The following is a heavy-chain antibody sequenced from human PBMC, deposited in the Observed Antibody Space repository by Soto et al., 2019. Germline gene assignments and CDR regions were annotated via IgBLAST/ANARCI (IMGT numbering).Heavy chain of an antibody. J-gene: IGHJ3*02. CDR1: GFTVSSNY. CDR2: IYSGGST. D-gene: IGHD3-22*01. CDR3: ARGDNYYDSSGYLDAFDI. V-gene: IGHV3-66*01. Sequence: PGGSLRLSCAASGFTVSSNYMSWVRQAPGKGLEWVSVIYSGGSTYYADSVKGRFTISRDNSKNTLYLQMNSLRAEDTAVYYCARGDNYYDSSGYLDAFDIWGQGTMVTVSS.